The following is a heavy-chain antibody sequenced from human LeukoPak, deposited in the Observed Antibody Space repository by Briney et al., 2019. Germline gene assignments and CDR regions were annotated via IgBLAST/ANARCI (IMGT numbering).Heavy chain of an antibody. Sequence: SETLSLTCTVSGGSISSGSYYWSWIRQPAGKGLEWIGRIYTSGSTNYNPSLKSRVTISIDTSKNQFSLKLSSVTAADTAVYYCARQDSTITMGPDAFDIWGQGTMVTVSS. CDR2: IYTSGST. CDR1: GGSISSGSYY. CDR3: ARQDSTITMGPDAFDI. J-gene: IGHJ3*02. D-gene: IGHD3-10*01. V-gene: IGHV4-61*02.